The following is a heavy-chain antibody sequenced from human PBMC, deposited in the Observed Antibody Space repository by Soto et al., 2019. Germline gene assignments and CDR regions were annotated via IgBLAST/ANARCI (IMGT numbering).Heavy chain of an antibody. J-gene: IGHJ4*02. D-gene: IGHD2-15*01. V-gene: IGHV4-30-2*01. CDR2: IYHSGST. Sequence: SETLSLTCAVSGGSISSGGYSWSWIRQPPGKGLEWIGYIYHSGSTYYNPSLKSRVTISVDTSKNQFSLKLSSVTAADTAVYYCARYCSGGSCYSSHFDYWGQGTLVTVSS. CDR1: GGSISSGGYS. CDR3: ARYCSGGSCYSSHFDY.